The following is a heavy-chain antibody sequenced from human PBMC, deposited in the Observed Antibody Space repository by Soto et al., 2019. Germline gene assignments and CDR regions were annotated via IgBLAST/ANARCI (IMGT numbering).Heavy chain of an antibody. CDR1: GYTFSMSG. V-gene: IGHV1-69*13. CDR3: ACGWSYYFDY. CDR2: IIPIFGPA. Sequence: SVKVSCKSSGYTFSMSGISWVRQAPGQGLEWMGGIIPIFGPANYAQKFQGRVTITADESTSTAYMELSSLRSEDTAVYYCACGWSYYFDYWGQGTLVTVSS. J-gene: IGHJ4*02. D-gene: IGHD6-19*01.